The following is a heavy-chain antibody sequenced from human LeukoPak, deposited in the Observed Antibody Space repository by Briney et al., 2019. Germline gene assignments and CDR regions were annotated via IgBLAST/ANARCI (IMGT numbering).Heavy chain of an antibody. CDR1: GGSISSHF. D-gene: IGHD3-9*01. CDR2: MHTSGST. CDR3: AREGRNDILTVYHATMDV. Sequence: SETLSLTCTVSGGSISSHFWSWIRQPAGKGLEWIGRMHTSGSTNQNHSLNSRLTMSLDTSKNQFYLKLSSVTAADTAVYYCAREGRNDILTVYHATMDVWGQGTTVTVSS. J-gene: IGHJ6*02. V-gene: IGHV4-4*07.